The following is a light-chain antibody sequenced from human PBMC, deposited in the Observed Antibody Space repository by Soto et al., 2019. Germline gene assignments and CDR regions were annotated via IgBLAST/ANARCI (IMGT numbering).Light chain of an antibody. CDR3: AAWDASLNGPV. J-gene: IGLJ1*01. CDR2: SNN. CDR1: SSNIGSNT. Sequence: QSVLTQPPSASGTPGRRVTVSCSGSSSNIGSNTVNWYQQLPGTAPKRLIYSNNQRPSGVPDRFSGSKSGTSASLAINGLQSEDEADYYCAAWDASLNGPVFGTGTKVTVL. V-gene: IGLV1-44*01.